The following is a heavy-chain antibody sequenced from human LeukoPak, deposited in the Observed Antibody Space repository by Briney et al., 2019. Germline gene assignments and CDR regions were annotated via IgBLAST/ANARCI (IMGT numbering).Heavy chain of an antibody. CDR2: IIPILGIA. D-gene: IGHD4-23*01. CDR3: ARYVYGGKTGFDY. Sequence: SVKVSCKASGYTFTSYYMHWVRQAPGQGLEWMGRIIPILGIANYAQKFQGRVTITVDKSASTAYMELSSLRSEDTAVYYCARYVYGGKTGFDYWGQGTLVTVSS. J-gene: IGHJ4*02. V-gene: IGHV1-69*02. CDR1: GYTFTSYY.